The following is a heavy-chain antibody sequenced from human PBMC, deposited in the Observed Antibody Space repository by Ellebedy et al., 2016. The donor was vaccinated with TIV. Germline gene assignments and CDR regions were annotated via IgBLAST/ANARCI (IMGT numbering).Heavy chain of an antibody. V-gene: IGHV3-7*03. J-gene: IGHJ4*02. CDR1: GFSFSTYG. CDR2: IKEDGSEE. Sequence: GESLKISCAASGFSFSTYGMYWVRQAPGKGLEWVANIKEDGSEEYYVDSVKGRFTISRDNAKNSLYLQMNSLRAEDTAVYYCVRDLHWSYFDWGQGTLVTVSS. D-gene: IGHD1-26*01. CDR3: VRDLHWSYFD.